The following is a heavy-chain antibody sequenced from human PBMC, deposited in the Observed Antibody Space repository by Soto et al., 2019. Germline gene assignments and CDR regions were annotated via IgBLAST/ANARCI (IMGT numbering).Heavy chain of an antibody. V-gene: IGHV4-34*01. D-gene: IGHD3-3*01. CDR3: ARGGITICGVVIMDNWFDP. CDR1: GGSFSGYY. J-gene: IGHJ5*02. CDR2: INHSGST. Sequence: SETLSLTCAVYGGSFSGYYWSWIRQPPGKGLEWIGEINHSGSTNYNPSLKSRVTISVDTSKNQFSLKLSSVTAADTAVYYCARGGITICGVVIMDNWFDPWGQGTLVTVSS.